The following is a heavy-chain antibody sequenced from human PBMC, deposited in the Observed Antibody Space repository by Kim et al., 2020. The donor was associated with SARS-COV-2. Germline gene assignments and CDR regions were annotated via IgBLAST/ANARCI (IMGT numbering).Heavy chain of an antibody. Sequence: SETLSLTCAVYGGSFSGYYWSWIRQPPGKGLEWIGEINHSGSTNYNPSLKSRVTISVDTSKNQFSLKLSSVTAADTAVYYCARANRGRFFERLAPTRLRYFDLWGRGTLVTVSS. CDR3: ARANRGRFFERLAPTRLRYFDL. D-gene: IGHD3-3*01. CDR1: GGSFSGYY. CDR2: INHSGST. J-gene: IGHJ2*01. V-gene: IGHV4-34*01.